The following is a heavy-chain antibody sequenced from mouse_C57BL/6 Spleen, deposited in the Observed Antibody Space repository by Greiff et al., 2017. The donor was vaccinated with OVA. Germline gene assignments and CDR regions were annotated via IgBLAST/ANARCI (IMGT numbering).Heavy chain of an antibody. CDR3: AIITTVVARDAMDY. D-gene: IGHD1-1*01. CDR2: IDPSDSYT. CDR1: GYTFTSYW. J-gene: IGHJ4*01. V-gene: IGHV1-50*01. Sequence: QVQLKQSGAELVKPGASVKLSCKASGYTFTSYWMQWVKQRPGQGLEWIGEIDPSDSYTNYNQKFKGKATLTVDTSSSTAYMQLSSLTSEDSAVYYCAIITTVVARDAMDYWGQGTSVTVSS.